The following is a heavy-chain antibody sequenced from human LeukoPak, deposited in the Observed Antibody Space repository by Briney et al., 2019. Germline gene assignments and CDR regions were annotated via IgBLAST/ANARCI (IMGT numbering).Heavy chain of an antibody. CDR1: GGSIRSYY. D-gene: IGHD3-22*01. J-gene: IGHJ4*02. Sequence: SETLSLTCTVSGGSIRSYYWSWIRQPPGKGLEWIGYMYYSGSTNYNPSLKSRVTISVDTSKNQFSLKLSSVTAADTAVYYCARVRALSYYDSSGDLYYFDYWGQGTLVAVSS. CDR2: MYYSGST. CDR3: ARVRALSYYDSSGDLYYFDY. V-gene: IGHV4-59*01.